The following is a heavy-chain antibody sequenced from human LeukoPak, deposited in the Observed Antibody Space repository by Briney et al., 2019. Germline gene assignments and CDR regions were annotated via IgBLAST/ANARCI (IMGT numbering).Heavy chain of an antibody. J-gene: IGHJ4*02. D-gene: IGHD3-22*01. CDR2: ISGSGGST. CDR3: AKDLYDSSGYFYYFDY. CDR1: GFTFSSYA. Sequence: GGSLRLSCAASGFTFSSYAMSWVRQAPGKGLEWVSAISGSGGSTYYADSVKGRFTISRDNSKNTLYLQMNSLRAEDTAVYYCAKDLYDSSGYFYYFDYWGQGTLVTVSS. V-gene: IGHV3-23*01.